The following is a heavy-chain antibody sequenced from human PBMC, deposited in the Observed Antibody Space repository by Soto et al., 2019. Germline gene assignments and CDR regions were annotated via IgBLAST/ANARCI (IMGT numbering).Heavy chain of an antibody. V-gene: IGHV3-48*01. J-gene: IGHJ4*02. Sequence: GGSLRLSCAASGFTFSIYAMNWVRQAPGKGLEWVSYISSSSSTIYYADSVKGRFTISRDNAKNSLYLQMNSLRAEDTAVYYCARIGRLRWGDYWGQGTLLTVSS. D-gene: IGHD4-17*01. CDR2: ISSSSSTI. CDR3: ARIGRLRWGDY. CDR1: GFTFSIYA.